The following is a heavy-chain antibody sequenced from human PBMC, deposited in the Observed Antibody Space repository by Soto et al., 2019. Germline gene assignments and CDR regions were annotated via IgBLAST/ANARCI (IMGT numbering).Heavy chain of an antibody. CDR2: INHTGGS. V-gene: IGHV4-34*01. Sequence: PSETLSLTCAVSGGSFSGYYWSCVRHTPGKWLEWIGDINHTGGSNYNPSLKSRVMISVDTAKTQFSLNVTSVTAADTAVYYCAREVGYYSATRSNLYFEYWGPGTLVIVSS. CDR3: AREVGYYSATRSNLYFEY. J-gene: IGHJ4*02. D-gene: IGHD2-2*01. CDR1: GGSFSGYY.